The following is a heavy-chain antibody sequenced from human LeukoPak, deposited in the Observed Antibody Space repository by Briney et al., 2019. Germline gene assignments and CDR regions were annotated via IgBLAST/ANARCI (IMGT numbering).Heavy chain of an antibody. V-gene: IGHV3-30-3*01. J-gene: IGHJ6*02. D-gene: IGHD5-18*01. CDR1: VFTFSSYS. CDR3: AREDTAMAPYYYGMDV. CDR2: ISYDGSNK. Sequence: GRSLRLSCAASVFTFSSYSMHWVRQAPGKGLEWVAVISYDGSNKYYADSVKGRFTISRDNSKNTLYLQMNSLRAEDTAVYYCAREDTAMAPYYYGMDVWGQGTTVTVSS.